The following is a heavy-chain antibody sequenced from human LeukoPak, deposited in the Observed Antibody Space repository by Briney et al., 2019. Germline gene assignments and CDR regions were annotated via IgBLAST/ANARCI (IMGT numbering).Heavy chain of an antibody. V-gene: IGHV1-69*01. CDR3: ARSPSYCSSTSCYSRAWFDP. Sequence: GSSVTVSCKASGGTFSSYAISWVRQAPGQGLEWMGGIIPIFGSANYAQKFQGRVMITADESTSTAYMELSSLRSEDTAVYYCARSPSYCSSTSCYSRAWFDPWGQGTLVTVSS. J-gene: IGHJ5*02. D-gene: IGHD2-2*01. CDR1: GGTFSSYA. CDR2: IIPIFGSA.